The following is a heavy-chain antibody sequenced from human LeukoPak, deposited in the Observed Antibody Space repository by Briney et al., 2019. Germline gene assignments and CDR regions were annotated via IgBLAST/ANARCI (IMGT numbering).Heavy chain of an antibody. CDR2: IGTSDTST. CDR3: ARGRGGDY. Sequence: GGSLRLSCVASGFTFSNSAMSWVRQAPGKGLEWVSGIGTSDTSTYYADSAKGRFTVSRDNSKNTLYLQMNSLRAEDTAAYYCARGRGGDYWGQGNLVTVSS. J-gene: IGHJ4*02. CDR1: GFTFSNSA. V-gene: IGHV3-23*01. D-gene: IGHD3-16*01.